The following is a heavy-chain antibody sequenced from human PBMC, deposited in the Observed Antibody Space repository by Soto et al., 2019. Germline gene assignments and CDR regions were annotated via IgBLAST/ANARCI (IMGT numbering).Heavy chain of an antibody. J-gene: IGHJ4*02. CDR1: GYTLTELY. D-gene: IGHD3-9*01. Sequence: ASVKVSCKVSGYTLTELYMHWVRQAPGKGLEWMGGFDPEDGETIYAQKFQGRVTMTEDTSTDTAYMELSSLRSEDTAVYYCATDDILTGYYCLGYWGQGTLVTVSS. CDR2: FDPEDGET. V-gene: IGHV1-24*01. CDR3: ATDDILTGYYCLGY.